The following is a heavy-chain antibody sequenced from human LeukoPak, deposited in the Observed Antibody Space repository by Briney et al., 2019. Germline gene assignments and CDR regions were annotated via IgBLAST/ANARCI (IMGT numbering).Heavy chain of an antibody. J-gene: IGHJ4*02. CDR1: GASVSRNW. Sequence: SGTLSLTCTVSGASVSRNWWSWVRQPPGKGLEWIGEIHHSGGTNYNPSLKSRVTMSLDNSNNHFSLKLSSVTAADTAVYYCASLPHSSSWYPAFDYWGQGTLVTVSS. CDR2: IHHSGGT. V-gene: IGHV4-4*02. CDR3: ASLPHSSSWYPAFDY. D-gene: IGHD6-13*01.